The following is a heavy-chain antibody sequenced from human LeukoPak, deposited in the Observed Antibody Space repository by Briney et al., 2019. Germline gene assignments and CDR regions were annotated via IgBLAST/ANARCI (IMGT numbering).Heavy chain of an antibody. V-gene: IGHV1-18*01. CDR2: ISAYNGNT. CDR1: GYTFTSYG. Sequence: ASVKVSCMASGYTFTSYGISWGRQAPRQGVEWRGWISAYNGNTNYAQKLQGRVTITTDTSTSTAYMELRRLRSDDTAVYYCARDWDYYDSSGYYHYFDYWGQGTLVTVSS. J-gene: IGHJ4*02. D-gene: IGHD3-22*01. CDR3: ARDWDYYDSSGYYHYFDY.